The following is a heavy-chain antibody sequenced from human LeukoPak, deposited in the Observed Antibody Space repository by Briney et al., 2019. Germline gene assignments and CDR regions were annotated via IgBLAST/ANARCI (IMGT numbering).Heavy chain of an antibody. J-gene: IGHJ4*02. CDR2: IYYSGST. CDR3: ARDSGYGDYVDYFDY. Sequence: SETLSLTCTVSGGSISSDGYYWGWIRQPPGKGLEWIGSIYYSGSTYYNPSLKSRVTISVDTSKNQFSLKLSSVTAADTAVYYCARDSGYGDYVDYFDYWGQGTLVTVSS. D-gene: IGHD4-17*01. V-gene: IGHV4-39*02. CDR1: GGSISSDGYY.